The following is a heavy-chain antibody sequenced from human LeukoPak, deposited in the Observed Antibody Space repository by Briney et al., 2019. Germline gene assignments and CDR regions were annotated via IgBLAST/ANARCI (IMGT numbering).Heavy chain of an antibody. CDR3: ARLHDFWSGYYSGRDYFDY. CDR1: GGSFSGYY. V-gene: IGHV4-34*01. CDR2: INHSGST. J-gene: IGHJ4*02. D-gene: IGHD3-3*01. Sequence: SETLSLTCAVYGGSFSGYYWSWIRQPPGKGLEWIGEINHSGSTNYNPSLKSRVTISVDTSKNQFSLKLSSVTAADTAVYYCARLHDFWSGYYSGRDYFDYWGQGTLVTVSS.